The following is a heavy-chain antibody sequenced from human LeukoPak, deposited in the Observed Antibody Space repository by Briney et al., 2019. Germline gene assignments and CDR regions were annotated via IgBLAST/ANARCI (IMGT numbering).Heavy chain of an antibody. CDR3: ARDKDSSGYDAFDI. Sequence: PSETLSLTCAVYGGSFSGYYWSWIRQPPGKGLEWIGYIYYSGSTNYNPSLKSRVTISVDTSKNQFSLKLSSVTAADTAVYYCARDKDSSGYDAFDIWGQGTMVTVSS. D-gene: IGHD3-22*01. J-gene: IGHJ3*02. CDR2: IYYSGST. CDR1: GGSFSGYY. V-gene: IGHV4-59*01.